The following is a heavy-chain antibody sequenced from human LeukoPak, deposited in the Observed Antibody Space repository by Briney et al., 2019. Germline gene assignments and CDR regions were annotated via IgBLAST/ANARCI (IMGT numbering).Heavy chain of an antibody. CDR2: IKQDGSER. Sequence: TGGSLRLSCAASGFTLSTYYLTWVRQAPGKGLEWVANIKQDGSERYYVDSVKGRFTISRDNAKNSLYLQMNSLGAEDTAVYYCATYPFDYWGQGTLVTVSS. V-gene: IGHV3-7*01. CDR1: GFTLSTYY. CDR3: ATYPFDY. J-gene: IGHJ4*02.